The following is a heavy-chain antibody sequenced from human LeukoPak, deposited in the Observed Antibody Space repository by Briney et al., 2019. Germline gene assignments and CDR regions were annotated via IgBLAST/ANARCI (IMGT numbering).Heavy chain of an antibody. V-gene: IGHV3-23*01. CDR2: ISGSGAST. Sequence: GGSLRLSCTASGFTFGDYSMSWVRQAPGKGLEWVSSISGSGASTYYADSVKGRFTISRDNSKNTLYLQMNSLRAEDTAVYYCANLHYDILTGYIYYFDYWGQGTLVTVSS. CDR1: GFTFGDYS. J-gene: IGHJ4*02. CDR3: ANLHYDILTGYIYYFDY. D-gene: IGHD3-9*01.